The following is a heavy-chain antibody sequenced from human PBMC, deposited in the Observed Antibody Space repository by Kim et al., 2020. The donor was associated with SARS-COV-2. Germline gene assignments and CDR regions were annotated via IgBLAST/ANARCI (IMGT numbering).Heavy chain of an antibody. V-gene: IGHV3-30*02. Sequence: ADSVQGRFTISRDNSKNTLYLQMNGLGAEDTAVYYCAKGKGSSAYSSGDYWGQGTLVTVSS. J-gene: IGHJ4*02. CDR3: AKGKGSSAYSSGDY. D-gene: IGHD6-19*01.